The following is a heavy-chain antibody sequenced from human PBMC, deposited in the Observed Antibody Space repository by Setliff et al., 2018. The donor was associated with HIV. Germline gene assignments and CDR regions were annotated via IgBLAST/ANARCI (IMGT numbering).Heavy chain of an antibody. J-gene: IGHJ4*02. V-gene: IGHV4-39*07. CDR1: GASISNSNSY. Sequence: SETLSLTCTVYGASISNSNSYWGWIRQPPGKRLEWLGSIYSSGSPSYNPSLRSRLTISVDTSKNQFSLKLTSVTAADTAVYYCARDSRHDTSGYYYFDSWGQGTLVTVSS. CDR3: ARDSRHDTSGYYYFDS. D-gene: IGHD3-22*01. CDR2: IYSSGSP.